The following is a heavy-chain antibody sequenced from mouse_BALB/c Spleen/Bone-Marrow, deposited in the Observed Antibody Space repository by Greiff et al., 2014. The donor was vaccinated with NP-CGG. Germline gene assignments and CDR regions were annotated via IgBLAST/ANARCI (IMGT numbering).Heavy chain of an antibody. D-gene: IGHD1-1*01. V-gene: IGHV1-69*02. Sequence: QVQLQQPGAELVRPGASVKLSCKASGYTFTNNWINWVKQRPGQGLEWIGNIYPSDSYTNYNQKFKDKATLTVDKSSNTAYMQLSSPTSEDSAVYYCTRGSSYVGYAMDYWGQGTSVTVSS. CDR2: IYPSDSYT. J-gene: IGHJ4*01. CDR1: GYTFTNNW. CDR3: TRGSSYVGYAMDY.